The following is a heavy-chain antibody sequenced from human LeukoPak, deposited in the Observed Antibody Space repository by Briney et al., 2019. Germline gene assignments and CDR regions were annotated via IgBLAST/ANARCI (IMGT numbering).Heavy chain of an antibody. CDR3: ARRLRAGYSSGYDPYYFDY. Sequence: SETLSLTCIVSGGSISSSKYYWGWIRQPPGKGLEWIGTIFNSGSTHYNPSLKSRVTISVDTSKNQFSLNLSSVTAADTAVYYCARRLRAGYSSGYDPYYFDYWGQGTLVTVSS. V-gene: IGHV4-39*01. J-gene: IGHJ4*02. CDR2: IFNSGST. D-gene: IGHD6-19*01. CDR1: GGSISSSKYY.